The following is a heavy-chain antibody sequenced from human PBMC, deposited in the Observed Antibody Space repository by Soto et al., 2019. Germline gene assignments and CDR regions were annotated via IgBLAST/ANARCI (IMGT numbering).Heavy chain of an antibody. D-gene: IGHD5-18*01. J-gene: IGHJ4*02. CDR3: ARMHGYFEFLHFFDY. Sequence: SETLSLTCAVYGGSFSGYNWNWIRQSPGKGLEWIGEINHSGSTKYNPSLKSRVTISVDTSKSQFSLKLRSVTAADTAVYYCARMHGYFEFLHFFDYWGRGTLVTVSS. V-gene: IGHV4-34*01. CDR1: GGSFSGYN. CDR2: INHSGST.